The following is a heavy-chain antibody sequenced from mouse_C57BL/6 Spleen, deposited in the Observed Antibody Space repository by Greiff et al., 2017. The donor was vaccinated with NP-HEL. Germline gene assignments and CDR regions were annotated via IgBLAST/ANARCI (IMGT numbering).Heavy chain of an antibody. CDR1: GYTFTSYW. V-gene: IGHV1-52*01. Sequence: QVQLQQPGAELVRPGSSVKLSCKASGYTFTSYWMHWVKQRPIQGLEWIGNIDPSDSETHYNQKFKDKATLTGDKSSSTAYMQLSSLTSEDSAVYYCAREHDYDKDWYFDVWGTGTTVTVSS. D-gene: IGHD2-4*01. J-gene: IGHJ1*03. CDR3: AREHDYDKDWYFDV. CDR2: IDPSDSET.